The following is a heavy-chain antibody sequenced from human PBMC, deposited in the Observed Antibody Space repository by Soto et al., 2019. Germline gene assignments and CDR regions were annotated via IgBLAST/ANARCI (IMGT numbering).Heavy chain of an antibody. J-gene: IGHJ4*02. V-gene: IGHV4-59*08. CDR1: GGSISSYY. D-gene: IGHD2-21*02. CDR2: IYYSGST. Sequence: QVQLQESGPGLVKPSETLSLTCTVSGGSISSYYWSWIRQPPGKGLEWIGYIYYSGSTNYNPSLKRRVTISVDTSKNQFSLKLSSVTAADTAVYYCARHRGAYCGGDCYLFDYWGQGTLVTVSS. CDR3: ARHRGAYCGGDCYLFDY.